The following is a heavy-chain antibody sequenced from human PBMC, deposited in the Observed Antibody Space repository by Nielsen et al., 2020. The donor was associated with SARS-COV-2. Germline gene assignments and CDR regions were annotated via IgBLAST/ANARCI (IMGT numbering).Heavy chain of an antibody. V-gene: IGHV1-2*06. CDR3: ARDRGTTRYSNASRGWFDP. J-gene: IGHJ5*02. CDR1: GYTFTGYY. D-gene: IGHD6-6*01. Sequence: ASVKVSCKASGYTFTGYYMHWVRQAPGQGLEWMGRINPNSGGTNYTQKFQGRVTMTRDTSISTAYMELRRLRSDDTAVYYWARDRGTTRYSNASRGWFDPWGQGTLVTVSS. CDR2: INPNSGGT.